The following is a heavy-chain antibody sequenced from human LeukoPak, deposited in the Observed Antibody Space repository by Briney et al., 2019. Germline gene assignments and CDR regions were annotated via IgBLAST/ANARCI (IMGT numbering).Heavy chain of an antibody. Sequence: ASVKVSCKASGYTFTSYYMHWVRQAPGQGLEWMGIINPSGGSTSYAQKFQGRVTMTRDTSTSTVYMELSSLRSEDTAVYYCAREGYVSGGYYIIDYWGQGTLVTVSS. J-gene: IGHJ4*02. CDR1: GYTFTSYY. CDR2: INPSGGST. V-gene: IGHV1-46*01. D-gene: IGHD1-26*01. CDR3: AREGYVSGGYYIIDY.